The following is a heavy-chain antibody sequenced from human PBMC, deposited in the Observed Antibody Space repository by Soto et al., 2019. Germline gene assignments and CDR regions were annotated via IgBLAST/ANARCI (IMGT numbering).Heavy chain of an antibody. V-gene: IGHV5-10-1*01. Sequence: GASLKISCKASGYSFTNYWIGWVRQMPGKGLEWMGRIDPSDSYTNYSPSFQGHVTISADKSISTAYLQWSSLKASDTAMYYCARHRVTKDRTTHYYYNYGMDVWGQGTTGTVSS. CDR3: ARHRVTKDRTTHYYYNYGMDV. J-gene: IGHJ6*02. D-gene: IGHD2-15*01. CDR1: GYSFTNYW. CDR2: IDPSDSYT.